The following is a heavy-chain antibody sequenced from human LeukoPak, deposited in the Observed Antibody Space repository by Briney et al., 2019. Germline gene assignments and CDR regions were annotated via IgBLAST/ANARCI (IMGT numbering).Heavy chain of an antibody. CDR3: ARSITMVRGGELTSPNWFDP. CDR2: IIPIFGTA. D-gene: IGHD3-10*01. Sequence: SVKVSCKASGGTFSSYAISWVRQAPGQGLEWMGGIIPIFGTANYAQKFQDRITITTDESTSTAYMELSSLRSEDTAVYYCARSITMVRGGELTSPNWFDPWGQGTLVTVSS. V-gene: IGHV1-69*05. J-gene: IGHJ5*02. CDR1: GGTFSSYA.